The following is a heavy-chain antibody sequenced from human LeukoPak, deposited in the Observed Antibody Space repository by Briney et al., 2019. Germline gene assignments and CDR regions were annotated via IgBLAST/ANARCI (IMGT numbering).Heavy chain of an antibody. J-gene: IGHJ4*02. CDR1: GFTFSSYS. CDR2: IGISGSPI. D-gene: IGHD1-26*01. CDR3: ASDRYYSFDN. Sequence: PGGSLRLSCAASGFTFSSYSMNWVRQAPGKGLEWVSYIGISGSPIFYADSVKGRYTISRDNAQNSVYLQMNSLRDEDTAVYYCASDRYYSFDNWGRGTLVIVSS. V-gene: IGHV3-48*02.